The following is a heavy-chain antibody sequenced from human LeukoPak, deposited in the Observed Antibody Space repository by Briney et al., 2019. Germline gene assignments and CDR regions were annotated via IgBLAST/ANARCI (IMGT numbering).Heavy chain of an antibody. CDR1: GGSISSYY. J-gene: IGHJ4*02. CDR3: ARGSSSWPYYFDY. V-gene: IGHV4-59*01. CDR2: FYYSGST. D-gene: IGHD6-13*01. Sequence: SETLSLTCTASGGSISSYYWNWIRQPPGKGLEWIGYFYYSGSTNYNPSLNSRVTISGDTSKNQYALKLSSVTAADTAMYYCARGSSSWPYYFDYWGQGTLVTVSS.